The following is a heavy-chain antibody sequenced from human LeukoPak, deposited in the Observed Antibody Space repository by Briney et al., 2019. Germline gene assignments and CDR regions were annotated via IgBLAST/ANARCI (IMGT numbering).Heavy chain of an antibody. D-gene: IGHD2-2*01. Sequence: ASVKVSCKASGGTFSSYAISWARQAPGQELEWMGGIIPIFGTANYAQKFQGRVTITADESTSTAYMELSSLRSEDTAVYYCARVDIVVVPAAMNWYYYGMDVWGQGTTVIVSS. CDR1: GGTFSSYA. V-gene: IGHV1-69*13. CDR2: IIPIFGTA. CDR3: ARVDIVVVPAAMNWYYYGMDV. J-gene: IGHJ6*02.